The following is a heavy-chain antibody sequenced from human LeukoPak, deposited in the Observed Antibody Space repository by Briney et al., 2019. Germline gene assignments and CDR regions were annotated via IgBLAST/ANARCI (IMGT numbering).Heavy chain of an antibody. D-gene: IGHD3-10*01. CDR3: ARDWDYYGSGSYFVAFDI. J-gene: IGHJ3*02. CDR2: INWNGGST. Sequence: GSLRLSCAASGFTFSSYAMSWVRQAPGKGLEWVSGINWNGGSTGYADSVKGRFTISRDNAKNSLYLQMNSLRAEDTALYYCARDWDYYGSGSYFVAFDIWGQGTMVTVSS. CDR1: GFTFSSYA. V-gene: IGHV3-20*04.